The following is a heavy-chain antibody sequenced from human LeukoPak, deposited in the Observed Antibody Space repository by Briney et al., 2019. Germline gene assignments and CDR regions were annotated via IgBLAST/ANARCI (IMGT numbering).Heavy chain of an antibody. V-gene: IGHV3-23*01. CDR1: GFTFNNYG. CDR3: AKDRTYTSSCFDY. CDR2: ISGSGGDT. D-gene: IGHD6-13*01. J-gene: IGHJ4*02. Sequence: PGGSLRLSCTASGFTFNNYGMNWVRQAPGKGLEWVSGISGSGGDTYYADSVKGGFTISRDTSKSTLHLQMNSPRAEDTAVYYCAKDRTYTSSCFDYWGQGTLVTVSS.